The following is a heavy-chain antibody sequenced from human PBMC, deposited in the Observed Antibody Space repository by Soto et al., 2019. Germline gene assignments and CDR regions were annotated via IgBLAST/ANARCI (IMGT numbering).Heavy chain of an antibody. CDR1: GFTFSSYG. CDR2: ISYDGSNK. CDR3: ADALRRYDSRGGAFDI. Sequence: QVQLVESGGGVVQPGRSLRLSCAASGFTFSSYGMHWVRQAPGKGLEWVAVISYDGSNKYYADSVKGRFTISRDNSKNTLDLPMDSLRAEDTAVYYCADALRRYDSRGGAFDIWGQGTMVTVSS. V-gene: IGHV3-30*03. D-gene: IGHD3-22*01. J-gene: IGHJ3*02.